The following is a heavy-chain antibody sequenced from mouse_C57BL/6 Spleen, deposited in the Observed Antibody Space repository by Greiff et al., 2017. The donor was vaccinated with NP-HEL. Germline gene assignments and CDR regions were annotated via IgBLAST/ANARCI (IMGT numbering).Heavy chain of an antibody. CDR2: IYPGDGDT. V-gene: IGHV1-80*01. CDR3: ARSGDYDTFAY. CDR1: GYAFSSYW. D-gene: IGHD2-4*01. J-gene: IGHJ3*01. Sequence: VQLVESGAELVKPGASVKISCKASGYAFSSYWMNWVKQRPGKGLEWIGQIYPGDGDTNYNGKFKGKATLTADKSSSTAYMQLSSLTSEDSAVYFCARSGDYDTFAYWGQGTLVTVSA.